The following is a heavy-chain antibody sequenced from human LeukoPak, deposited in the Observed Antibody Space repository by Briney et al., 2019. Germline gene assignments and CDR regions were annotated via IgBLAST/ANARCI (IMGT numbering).Heavy chain of an antibody. CDR2: MYYSGIT. Sequence: SETLSLTCIVSGGSIRNYYWSWIRQPPGKGLEWIGYMYYSGITNYNPSLKSRVTISADTSKNQFSLKLSSVTAADTAVYYCARVRRGSSSWFFDYWGQGTLVTVSS. D-gene: IGHD6-13*01. J-gene: IGHJ4*02. CDR3: ARVRRGSSSWFFDY. CDR1: GGSIRNYY. V-gene: IGHV4-59*01.